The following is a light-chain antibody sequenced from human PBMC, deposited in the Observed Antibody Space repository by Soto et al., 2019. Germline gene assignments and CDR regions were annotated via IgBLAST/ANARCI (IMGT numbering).Light chain of an antibody. Sequence: EIVMTQSPATLSLSPGESAPLSCRASQSVSSYLAWFQQKPGQAPRLLIYGASNRATGIQARFSGSGSGTEFTLTIRSLEPEDFAVYYCQQRTNWPTCGQGTKVDIK. CDR1: QSVSSY. J-gene: IGKJ1*01. V-gene: IGKV3-11*01. CDR3: QQRTNWPT. CDR2: GAS.